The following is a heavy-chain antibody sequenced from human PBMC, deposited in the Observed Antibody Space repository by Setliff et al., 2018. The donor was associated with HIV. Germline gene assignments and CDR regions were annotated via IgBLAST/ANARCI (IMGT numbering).Heavy chain of an antibody. CDR3: AIAPPDFVVVVAANPFDY. CDR2: LDPEDGET. CDR1: GYTLTELS. J-gene: IGHJ4*02. V-gene: IGHV1-24*01. Sequence: GASVKVSCKVSGYTLTELSIHWVRQAPGKGLEWMGGLDPEDGETIYAQTFKGRVTMTEDTSTDTAYMELSSLRFEYTAVYYCAIAPPDFVVVVAANPFDYWGQGTLVTVSS. D-gene: IGHD2-15*01.